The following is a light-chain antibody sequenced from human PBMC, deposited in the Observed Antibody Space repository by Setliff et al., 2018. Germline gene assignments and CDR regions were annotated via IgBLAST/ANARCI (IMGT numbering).Light chain of an antibody. V-gene: IGKV3-20*01. Sequence: EIVLTQSPGTLSLSPGERATLSCRASQSVSSSYLAWYQQTPGQAPRLLIYGASSRATGIPDRFSGSGSGTDFTLTISRLEPEDFAVYYCQQYTSSPPNFGGGTK. CDR2: GAS. CDR1: QSVSSSY. CDR3: QQYTSSPPN. J-gene: IGKJ4*01.